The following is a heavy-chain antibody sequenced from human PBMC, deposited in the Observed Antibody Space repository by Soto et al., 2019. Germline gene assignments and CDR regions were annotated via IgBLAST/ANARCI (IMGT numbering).Heavy chain of an antibody. Sequence: QVQLVESGGGVVQPGRSLRLSCAASGFTFSSYGMHWVRQAPGKGLEWVAVISYDGSNKYYADSVKGRFTISRDNSKNTLYLQMNSLRAEDTAVYYCAKDRIFDVGTFAFGNWGQGTLVTVSS. D-gene: IGHD3-3*02. CDR2: ISYDGSNK. J-gene: IGHJ4*02. CDR1: GFTFSSYG. V-gene: IGHV3-30*18. CDR3: AKDRIFDVGTFAFGN.